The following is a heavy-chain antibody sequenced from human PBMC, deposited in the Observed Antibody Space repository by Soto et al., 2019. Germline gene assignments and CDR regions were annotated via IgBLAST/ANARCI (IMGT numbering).Heavy chain of an antibody. J-gene: IGHJ4*02. CDR1: GYTFTSYD. CDR2: MNPNSGNT. CDR3: ARVQRVTIFGVVIYYFDY. D-gene: IGHD3-3*01. Sequence: QVQLVQSGAEVKKPGASVKVSCKASGYTFTSYDINWVRQATGQGLEWMGWMNPNSGNTGYAQKFQGRVTMTRNTSISTAYMELSSLRSEDTAVYYCARVQRVTIFGVVIYYFDYWGQGTLVTVSS. V-gene: IGHV1-8*01.